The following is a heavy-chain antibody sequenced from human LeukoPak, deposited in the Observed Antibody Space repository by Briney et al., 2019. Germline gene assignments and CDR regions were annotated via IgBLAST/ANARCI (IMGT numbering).Heavy chain of an antibody. D-gene: IGHD5-12*01. CDR2: INHSGST. V-gene: IGHV4-34*01. Sequence: SETLSLTCAVYGESFIGYYWTWIRQSPGKGLEWIGEINHSGSTNYNPSLKSRVTVSVDTSKNQFSLKLASVTAADTAVYYCASAPETVAIDYWGQGTLVTVSS. CDR3: ASAPETVAIDY. J-gene: IGHJ4*02. CDR1: GESFIGYY.